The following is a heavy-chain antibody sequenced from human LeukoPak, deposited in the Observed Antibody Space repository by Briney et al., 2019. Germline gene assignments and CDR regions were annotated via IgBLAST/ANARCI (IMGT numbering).Heavy chain of an antibody. V-gene: IGHV4-59*08. CDR1: GGSISNYY. D-gene: IGHD3-10*01. J-gene: IGHJ4*02. CDR3: AILRPPADY. CDR2: IYYSGST. Sequence: SSETLSLTCTVSGGSISNYYWSWIRQPPGRGLEWIGYIYYSGSTYYNPSLKSRVTISVDTSKNQFSLKLSSVTAADTAVYYCAILRPPADYWGQGTLVTVSS.